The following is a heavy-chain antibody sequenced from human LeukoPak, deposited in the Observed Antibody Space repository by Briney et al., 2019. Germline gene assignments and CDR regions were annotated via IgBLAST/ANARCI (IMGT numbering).Heavy chain of an antibody. CDR1: GGSFSGYY. CDR3: ARSRLHPIIFDY. V-gene: IGHV4-34*01. D-gene: IGHD5-24*01. J-gene: IGHJ4*02. CDR2: INHSGST. Sequence: PSETLSLTCAVYGGSFSGYYWSWIRQPPGKGLEWIEEINHSGSTNFNPSLKSRVTISVDTSKNQFSLNLSSMTAADTAVYYCARSRLHPIIFDYWGQGALVTVSS.